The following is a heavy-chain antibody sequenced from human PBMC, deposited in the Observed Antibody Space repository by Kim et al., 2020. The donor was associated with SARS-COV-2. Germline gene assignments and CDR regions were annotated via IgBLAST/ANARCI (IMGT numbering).Heavy chain of an antibody. D-gene: IGHD4-17*01. V-gene: IGHV4-39*01. CDR2: IYYSGST. Sequence: SETLSLTCTVSGGSISSSNYYWGWIRQPTGQVLVGLVSIYYSGSTYYNPTRKSRITISVDTSKNQFSLKLITASAADTAVYYCARRIRSKNYYFYYWGQGTQVTVSP. J-gene: IGHJ4*02. CDR1: GGSISSSNYY. CDR3: ARRIRSKNYYFYY.